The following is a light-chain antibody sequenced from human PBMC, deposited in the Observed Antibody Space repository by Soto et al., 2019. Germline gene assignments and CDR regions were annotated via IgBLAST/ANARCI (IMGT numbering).Light chain of an antibody. J-gene: IGLJ1*01. CDR2: DVV. V-gene: IGLV2-14*03. Sequence: QSVLTQAASVSGSHGQSITISCTGTSSDVGGYNYVSWYQLRPGTAPKLILYDVVDRPSGVSYRFSGSKSGNTASLTISGLQATDEADYFCSSYTSTMTNVFGSGTKVTVL. CDR1: SSDVGGYNY. CDR3: SSYTSTMTNV.